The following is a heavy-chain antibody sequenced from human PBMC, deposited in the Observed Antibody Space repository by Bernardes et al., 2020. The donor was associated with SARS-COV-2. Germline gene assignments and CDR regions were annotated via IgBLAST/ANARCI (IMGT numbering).Heavy chain of an antibody. Sequence: GESLKISCKGSGYSFTSYWISWVRQMPGKGLEWMGRIDPSDSYTNYSPSFQGHVTISADKSISTAYLQWSSLKASDTAMYYCARHGGSPNWFDPWGQGTLVTVSS. D-gene: IGHD3-10*01. J-gene: IGHJ5*02. V-gene: IGHV5-10-1*01. CDR1: GYSFTSYW. CDR3: ARHGGSPNWFDP. CDR2: IDPSDSYT.